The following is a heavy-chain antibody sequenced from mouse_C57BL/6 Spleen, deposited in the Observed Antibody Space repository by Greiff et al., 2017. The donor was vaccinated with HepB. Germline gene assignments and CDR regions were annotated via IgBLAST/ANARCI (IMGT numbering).Heavy chain of an antibody. Sequence: QVQLQQSGAELVMPGASVKLSCKASGYTFTSYWMHWVKQRPGQGLEWIGEIDPSDSYTNYNQKFKGKSTLTVDKSSSTAYMQLSSLTSEDSAVYYCARVGAGYGGDYWGQGPSVTVAS. V-gene: IGHV1-69*01. CDR2: IDPSDSYT. CDR3: ARVGAGYGGDY. D-gene: IGHD2-2*01. J-gene: IGHJ4*01. CDR1: GYTFTSYW.